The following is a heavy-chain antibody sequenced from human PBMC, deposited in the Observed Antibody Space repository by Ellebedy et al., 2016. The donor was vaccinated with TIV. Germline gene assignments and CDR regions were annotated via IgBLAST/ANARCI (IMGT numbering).Heavy chain of an antibody. CDR3: ATRRACSSGVCYGLDY. CDR2: FSGSATIT. D-gene: IGHD2-8*01. V-gene: IGHV3-23*01. Sequence: GGSLRLXXAASGFTFGSYGMSWVRQAPGKGLEWVSTFSGSATITYADSVKGRFTISRDNSKNTLYLQMNTLRAEDTAVYYCATRRACSSGVCYGLDYWGQGTLVTVSS. CDR1: GFTFGSYG. J-gene: IGHJ4*02.